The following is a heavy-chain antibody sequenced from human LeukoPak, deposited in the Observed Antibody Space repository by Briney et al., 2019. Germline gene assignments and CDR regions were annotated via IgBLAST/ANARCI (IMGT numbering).Heavy chain of an antibody. V-gene: IGHV4-59*08. D-gene: IGHD4-17*01. CDR3: ARAYYGDFFDY. CDR2: VHHSGTA. CDR1: NGSISNYF. J-gene: IGHJ4*02. Sequence: PSETLSLTCTVSNGSISNYFWSWIRQPPGKGLEWIGYVHHSGTANYNPSLKSRVTISVDTSKNQFSLKLNSVTAADTAVYYCARAYYGDFFDYWGQGTLVTVSS.